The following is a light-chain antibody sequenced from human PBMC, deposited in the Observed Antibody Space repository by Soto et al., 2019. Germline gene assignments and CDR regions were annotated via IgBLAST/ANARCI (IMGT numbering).Light chain of an antibody. CDR3: MQSLQNPWT. J-gene: IGKJ1*01. Sequence: DIVMTQSPLSLSVTPGESASSSCRSSQSLRYSTGFNCLDWYLQKPGQSPQLLIYMASYRASGVPDRFSGSGSGTDFTLEISRVEAEDVGVYYCMQSLQNPWTFGQGTKVEIK. CDR2: MAS. V-gene: IGKV2-28*01. CDR1: QSLRYSTGFNC.